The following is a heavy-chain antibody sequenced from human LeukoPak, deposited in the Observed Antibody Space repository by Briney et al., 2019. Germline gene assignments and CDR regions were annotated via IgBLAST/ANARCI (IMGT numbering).Heavy chain of an antibody. CDR1: GFTFSSYA. Sequence: HPGGSLRPSCAASGFTFSSYAMSWVRQAPGKGLEWVSVIYSGGSTYYADSVKGRFTISRDNSKNTLYLQMNSLRAEDTAVYYCARAVTTESILQFFYFDYWGQGTLVTVSS. CDR2: IYSGGST. CDR3: ARAVTTESILQFFYFDY. V-gene: IGHV3-66*01. J-gene: IGHJ4*02. D-gene: IGHD4-11*01.